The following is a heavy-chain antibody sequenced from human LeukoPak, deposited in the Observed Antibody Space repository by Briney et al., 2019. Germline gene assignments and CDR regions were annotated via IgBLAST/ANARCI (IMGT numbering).Heavy chain of an antibody. J-gene: IGHJ6*02. Sequence: ASVKVSCKASGYTFTGYYMHWVRQAPGQGLEWMGWTNPNSGGTNYAQKFQGRVTMTRDTSISTAYMELSRLRSDDTAVYYCARDWPYCSSTSCYYYYYYGMDVWGQGTTVTVSS. CDR1: GYTFTGYY. V-gene: IGHV1-2*02. D-gene: IGHD2-2*01. CDR2: TNPNSGGT. CDR3: ARDWPYCSSTSCYYYYYYGMDV.